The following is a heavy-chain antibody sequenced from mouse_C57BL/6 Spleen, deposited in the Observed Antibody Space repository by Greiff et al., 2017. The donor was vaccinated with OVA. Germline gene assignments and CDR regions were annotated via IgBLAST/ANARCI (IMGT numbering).Heavy chain of an antibody. J-gene: IGHJ4*01. CDR2: IDPEDGDT. CDR1: GFNIKDYY. CDR3: TTTTVVARGYAMDY. D-gene: IGHD1-1*01. V-gene: IGHV14-1*01. Sequence: VHVKQSGAELVRPGASVKLSCTASGFNIKDYYMHWVKQRPEQGLEWIGRIDPEDGDTEYAPKFQGKATMTADPSSNTAYLQLRSLTSEDTAVYSCTTTTVVARGYAMDYWGQGTSVTVSS.